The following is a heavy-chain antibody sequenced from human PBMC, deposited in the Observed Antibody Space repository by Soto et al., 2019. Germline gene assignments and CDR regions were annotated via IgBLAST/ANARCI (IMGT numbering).Heavy chain of an antibody. CDR3: ARDISAAGVIDY. J-gene: IGHJ4*02. CDR1: GFTFSIYD. CDR2: IASTGSTI. Sequence: EVQLVESGGGLVKPGGSLRLSCAASGFTFSIYDMNWVRQAPGKGLEWVSCIASTGSTIYYADSVKGRFTISRDNPKNSLYLQMNSLRAEDTAVYYCARDISAAGVIDYWGQGTLVTVSS. D-gene: IGHD6-13*01. V-gene: IGHV3-48*03.